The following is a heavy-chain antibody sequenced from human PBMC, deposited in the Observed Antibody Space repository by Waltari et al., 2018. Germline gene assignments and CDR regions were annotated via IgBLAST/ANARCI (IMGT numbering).Heavy chain of an antibody. Sequence: QVQLQESGPGLVKPSETLSLTCTVSGGSISTYYWSWLRQPPGKGLEWIGYFYNSGNTTYHPALTSLFTLSFYTPKNLFSLKLTSVTAADTAIYYCARLHCGDGICYDAFDIWGQGTMVTVSS. J-gene: IGHJ3*02. V-gene: IGHV4-59*01. CDR1: GGSISTYY. D-gene: IGHD2-15*01. CDR2: FYNSGNT. CDR3: ARLHCGDGICYDAFDI.